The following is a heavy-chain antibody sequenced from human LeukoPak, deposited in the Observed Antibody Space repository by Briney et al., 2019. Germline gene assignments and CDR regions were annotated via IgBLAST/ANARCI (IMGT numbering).Heavy chain of an antibody. CDR2: IIPIFGRA. CDR3: ASRSRYCSSTSCYAHKYFQH. V-gene: IGHV1-69*13. CDR1: GDTFSSYA. D-gene: IGHD2-2*01. J-gene: IGHJ1*01. Sequence: GASVKVSCKASGDTFSSYAISWVRQAPGQGLEWMGGIIPIFGRANYAQKFQGRVTITADESTSTAYMELSSLRSEDTAVYYCASRSRYCSSTSCYAHKYFQHWGQGTLVTVSS.